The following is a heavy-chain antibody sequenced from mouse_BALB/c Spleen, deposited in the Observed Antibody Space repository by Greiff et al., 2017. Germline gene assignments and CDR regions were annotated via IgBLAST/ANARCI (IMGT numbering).Heavy chain of an antibody. CDR3: ARGDYGSSYGFAY. CDR2: ISNGGGST. D-gene: IGHD1-1*01. V-gene: IGHV5-12-2*01. CDR1: GFTFSSYT. J-gene: IGHJ3*01. Sequence: DVHLVESGGGLVQPGGSLKLSCAASGFTFSSYTMSWVRQTPEKRLEWVAYISNGGGSTYYPDTVKGRFTISRDNAKNTLYLQMSSLKSEDTAMYYCARGDYGSSYGFAYWGQGTLVTVSA.